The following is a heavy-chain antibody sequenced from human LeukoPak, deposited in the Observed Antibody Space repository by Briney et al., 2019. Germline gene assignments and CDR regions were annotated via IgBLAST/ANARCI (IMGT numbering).Heavy chain of an antibody. Sequence: GGSLRLSCAASGFTVSSNYMNWVRQAPGKGLEWVSIIYSGGTTYYADSVKGRFTISRDNAKNSLYLQMNSLRAEDTAVYYCTRGDCSGGSCYLSLTTIDYWGQGTLVTVSS. CDR1: GFTVSSNY. J-gene: IGHJ4*02. CDR2: IYSGGTT. CDR3: TRGDCSGGSCYLSLTTIDY. D-gene: IGHD2-15*01. V-gene: IGHV3-53*03.